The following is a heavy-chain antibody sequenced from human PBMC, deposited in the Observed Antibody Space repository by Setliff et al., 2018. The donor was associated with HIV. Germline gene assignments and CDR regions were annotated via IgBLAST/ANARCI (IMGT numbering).Heavy chain of an antibody. D-gene: IGHD3-9*01. CDR2: INQSGST. J-gene: IGHJ6*03. Sequence: SETLSLTCAVYNASFSDYYRGWIRQAPGKGLEWIGEINQSGSTNYNSSLRSRVTMSINLSKNQFSLKLTSVTAADTAVYYCARQRDFDWLLHNYYYMDVWGKGTTVTVSS. V-gene: IGHV4-34*01. CDR1: NASFSDYY. CDR3: ARQRDFDWLLHNYYYMDV.